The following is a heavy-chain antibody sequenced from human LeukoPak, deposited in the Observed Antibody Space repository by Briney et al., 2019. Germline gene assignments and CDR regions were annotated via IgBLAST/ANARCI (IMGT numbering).Heavy chain of an antibody. Sequence: TGGSLRLSCAASGFTFTGYWMTWVRQAPGKGLEWVASIKQDGSEKHYVDSVKGRFTISRDNAKNSLYLQLNTLRPEDTAVYYCVQGWRDNWGQGTLVTVSS. D-gene: IGHD2-15*01. J-gene: IGHJ4*02. V-gene: IGHV3-7*01. CDR2: IKQDGSEK. CDR1: GFTFTGYW. CDR3: VQGWRDN.